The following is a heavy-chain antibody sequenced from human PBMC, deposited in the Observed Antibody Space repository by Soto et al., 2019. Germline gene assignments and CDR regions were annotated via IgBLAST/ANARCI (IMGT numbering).Heavy chain of an antibody. V-gene: IGHV5-51*01. J-gene: IGHJ4*02. CDR3: ARRGITMIESFTDY. CDR1: GYSFTSYW. Sequence: PGESLKISCKGYGYSFTSYWSGWVRQMPGKGLEWMGIIFPGDSDTRYSPSFQGQVTISADKSISTAYLQWSSLKASDTAMYYCARRGITMIESFTDYWGQGTLVTVSS. CDR2: IFPGDSDT. D-gene: IGHD3-22*01.